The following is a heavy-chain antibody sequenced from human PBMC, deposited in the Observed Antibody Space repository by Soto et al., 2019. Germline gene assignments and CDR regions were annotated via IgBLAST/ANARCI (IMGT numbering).Heavy chain of an antibody. CDR2: IYYSGST. Sequence: LSLTCTVSGGSISSGGYYWSWIRQHPGRGLEWIGYIYYSGSTYYNPSLKSRVTISVDTSKNQFSLKLSSVTAADTAVYYCARDVPRYGMDVWGQGTTVTVSS. V-gene: IGHV4-31*03. CDR3: ARDVPRYGMDV. CDR1: GGSISSGGYY. J-gene: IGHJ6*02.